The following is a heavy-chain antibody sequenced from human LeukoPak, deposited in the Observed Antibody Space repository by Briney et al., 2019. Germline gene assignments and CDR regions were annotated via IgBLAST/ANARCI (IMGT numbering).Heavy chain of an antibody. V-gene: IGHV3-48*03. J-gene: IGHJ4*02. CDR2: ITGSGDTI. CDR3: ARNAAAGTGGWDY. CDR1: GFSFSSYE. Sequence: GGSLRLSCSASGFSFSSYEMNWVRQAPGKGLEWISYITGSGDTIYYADSVKGRFTISRDNAKNSLYLQMNSLRAEDTAVYYCARNAAAGTGGWDYWGQGTLVTVSS. D-gene: IGHD6-13*01.